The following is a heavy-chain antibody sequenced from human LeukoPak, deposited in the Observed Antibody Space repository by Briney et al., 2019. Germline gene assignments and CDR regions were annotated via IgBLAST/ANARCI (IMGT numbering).Heavy chain of an antibody. D-gene: IGHD5-12*01. J-gene: IGHJ3*02. CDR3: ARLRLPATLGAFDI. CDR1: GASIRSGRFH. V-gene: IGHV4-61*02. CDR2: INLSGNI. Sequence: SETLSLTCTVSGASIRSGRFHWSWIRQPAGKGLQWIGRINLSGNIYYNPPLWGRLTLSLDTSNNQFSLKLTSMTAADTAMYYCARLRLPATLGAFDIWGQGTMVTVSS.